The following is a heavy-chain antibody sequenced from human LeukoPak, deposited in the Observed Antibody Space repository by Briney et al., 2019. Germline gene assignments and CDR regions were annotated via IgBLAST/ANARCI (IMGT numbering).Heavy chain of an antibody. Sequence: SETLSLTCTVSGGSISSYYWRWIRQPAGKGLEWIGRIYTSGSTNYNPSLKSRVTMSVDTSKNQFSLKLSSVTAADTAVYYCARVRCSTSCPFDYWGQGTLVTVSS. V-gene: IGHV4-4*07. D-gene: IGHD2-2*01. CDR1: GGSISSYY. CDR3: ARVRCSTSCPFDY. J-gene: IGHJ4*02. CDR2: IYTSGST.